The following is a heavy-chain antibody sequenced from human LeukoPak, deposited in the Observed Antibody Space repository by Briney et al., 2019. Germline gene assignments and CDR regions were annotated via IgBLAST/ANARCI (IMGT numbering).Heavy chain of an antibody. D-gene: IGHD6-13*01. CDR2: INPNSGST. J-gene: IGHJ3*02. V-gene: IGHV1-2*06. CDR3: AREARRSSSRPTRDAFDI. Sequence: ASVKVSCKASGYTFASYGISWVRQAPGQGLEWMGRINPNSGSTNYAQKFQGRVTMTRDTSISTAYMELSRLRSDDTAVYYCAREARRSSSRPTRDAFDIWGQGTMVTVSS. CDR1: GYTFASYG.